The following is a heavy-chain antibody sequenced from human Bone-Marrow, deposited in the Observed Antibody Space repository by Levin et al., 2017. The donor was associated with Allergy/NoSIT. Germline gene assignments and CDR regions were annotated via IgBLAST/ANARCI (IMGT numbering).Heavy chain of an antibody. V-gene: IGHV3-49*03. J-gene: IGHJ3*01. CDR2: IKGKVYGETI. Sequence: PGGSLRLSCTASGFTFADYTISWLRQAPGKGLEWVGFIKGKVYGETIAYAASVKGRFTISRDDSKGIASLHMNSLQTEDTAVYYCTRDPAYYYAPDAFDVWGQGTTVTVSS. CDR3: TRDPAYYYAPDAFDV. D-gene: IGHD3-10*01. CDR1: GFTFADYT.